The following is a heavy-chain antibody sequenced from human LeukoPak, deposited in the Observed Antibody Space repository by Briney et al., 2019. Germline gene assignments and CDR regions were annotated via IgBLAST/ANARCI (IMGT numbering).Heavy chain of an antibody. D-gene: IGHD2-15*01. J-gene: IGHJ4*02. Sequence: SETLSLTCTVSGGSISSSSYYWSWIRQPPGKGLEWIGYIFSSGSAAYNPSLRSRVTASIDTSKNQFSLKLSSVTAADTAVYYCARWYCSGGTCFHLDYWGQGTLVTVSS. CDR2: IFSSGSA. V-gene: IGHV4-61*05. CDR3: ARWYCSGGTCFHLDY. CDR1: GGSISSSSYY.